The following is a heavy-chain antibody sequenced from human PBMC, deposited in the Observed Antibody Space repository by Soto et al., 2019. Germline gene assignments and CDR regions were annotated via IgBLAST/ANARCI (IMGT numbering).Heavy chain of an antibody. D-gene: IGHD2-15*01. Sequence: QVHLVESGGGLVKPGGSLRLSCVASGFTLNDYYVSWIRQAPGKGLEWISYISSSGSTIYYADSVKGRFTVSREHANNPVILQMNSLRVEDTAMYFCARDGYPKTGGIDFWGQGTLVTVSS. CDR2: ISSSGSTI. CDR1: GFTLNDYY. CDR3: ARDGYPKTGGIDF. J-gene: IGHJ4*02. V-gene: IGHV3-11*01.